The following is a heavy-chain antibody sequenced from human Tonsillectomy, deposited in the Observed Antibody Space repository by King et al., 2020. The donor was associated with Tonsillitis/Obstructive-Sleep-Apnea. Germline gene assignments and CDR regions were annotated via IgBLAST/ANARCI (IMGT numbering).Heavy chain of an antibody. Sequence: QLVQSGSELKKPGASVKVSCQASGYTFTSYAIHWVRQAPGQGLEWMGWINTNTGNPTYAQGFTGRFVFSLDTSVSTAYLQISSLKPEDTGVYYCARGGSDIVVVPAAILYYSYYMDVWGKGTTVTVSS. CDR1: GYTFTSYA. CDR2: INTNTGNP. CDR3: ARGGSDIVVVPAAILYYSYYMDV. D-gene: IGHD2-2*01. V-gene: IGHV7-4-1*02. J-gene: IGHJ6*03.